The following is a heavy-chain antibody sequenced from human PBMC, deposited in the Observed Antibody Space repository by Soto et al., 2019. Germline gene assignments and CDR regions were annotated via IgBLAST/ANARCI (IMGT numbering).Heavy chain of an antibody. V-gene: IGHV4-30-2*01. D-gene: IGHD2-2*01. CDR2: IYHSGST. CDR3: ASANPVYAVV. Sequence: QLQLQESGSGLVKPSQTLSLTCAVSGGSISSGGYSWSWIRQPPGKGLEWIGYIYHSGSTYYNPSLRGRAXLXXDRSKNQLSLTLSSVTAADTAVYYCASANPVYAVVWGQGTLVSVSS. J-gene: IGHJ4*02. CDR1: GGSISSGGYS.